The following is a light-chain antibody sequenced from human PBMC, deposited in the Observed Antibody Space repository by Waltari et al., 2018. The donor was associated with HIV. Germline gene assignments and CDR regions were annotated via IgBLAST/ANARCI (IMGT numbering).Light chain of an antibody. CDR2: QDN. J-gene: IGLJ2*01. V-gene: IGLV3-1*01. CDR1: KLGDKY. Sequence: SYELTQPPSVSVSPGQTASITCSGDKLGDKYACWYQQKPGQSPVLVIYQDNKRPSGIPERFSGSNSGNTATLTISGTQAMDEADYYRQAEVVFGGGTKLTVL. CDR3: QAEVV.